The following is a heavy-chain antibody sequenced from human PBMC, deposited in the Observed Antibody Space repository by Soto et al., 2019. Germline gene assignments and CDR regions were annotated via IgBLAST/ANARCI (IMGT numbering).Heavy chain of an antibody. Sequence: PGGSLRPSCAASGFTFSSYGMHWVRQAPGKGLEWVAVIWYDGSNKYYVDSVKGRFTVSRDNAKNTLYLQMNSLRGEDTAVYFCARANWNNVPFFDYWGQGTQVTVSS. CDR3: ARANWNNVPFFDY. D-gene: IGHD1-1*01. V-gene: IGHV3-33*01. J-gene: IGHJ4*02. CDR1: GFTFSSYG. CDR2: IWYDGSNK.